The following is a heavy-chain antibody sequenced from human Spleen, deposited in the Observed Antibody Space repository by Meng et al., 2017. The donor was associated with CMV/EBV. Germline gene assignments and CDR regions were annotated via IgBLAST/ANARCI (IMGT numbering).Heavy chain of an antibody. V-gene: IGHV3-33*01. CDR1: FAFSKCG. CDR3: ARDLIRLRGVIITLPDY. J-gene: IGHJ4*02. Sequence: FAFSKCGMHWVRRAPGKGLEWVAVIWYDGSEEYYADNVKGRFTISRDNYRHMLYLQMNNLRAEDTAVYYCARDLIRLRGVIITLPDYWGQGTLVTVSS. CDR2: IWYDGSEE. D-gene: IGHD3-10*01.